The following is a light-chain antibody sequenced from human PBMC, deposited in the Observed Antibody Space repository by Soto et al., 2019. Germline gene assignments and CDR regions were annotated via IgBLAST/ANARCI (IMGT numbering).Light chain of an antibody. CDR1: QSISSW. Sequence: DVQMTQSPSTLSASAGDRVTITCRASQSISSWLAWYQQKPGKAPKLLISKASDLQSGVPSSFSGSGSGTEFTLTISSLQPDDFATYYCQQYSTYPYTFGQGTKLDLK. V-gene: IGKV1-5*03. CDR2: KAS. CDR3: QQYSTYPYT. J-gene: IGKJ2*01.